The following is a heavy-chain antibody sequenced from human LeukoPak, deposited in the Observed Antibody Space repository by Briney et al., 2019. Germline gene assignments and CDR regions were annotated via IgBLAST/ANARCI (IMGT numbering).Heavy chain of an antibody. J-gene: IGHJ4*02. CDR2: MSSGGTYI. CDR3: ARDRPTGASRVFVVQ. V-gene: IGHV3-21*01. D-gene: IGHD2-15*01. Sequence: GGSLRLSCTASGFTFSNHAMTWVRQAPGKGLEWVSSMSSGGTYIYYADSVRGRFTISRDNARNSLYLVMNSLRAEDTATYYCARDRPTGASRVFVVQWGQGTLVTVSS. CDR1: GFTFSNHA.